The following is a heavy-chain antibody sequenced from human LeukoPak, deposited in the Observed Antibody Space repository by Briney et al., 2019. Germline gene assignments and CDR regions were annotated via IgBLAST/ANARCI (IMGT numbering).Heavy chain of an antibody. CDR3: ARDHEDILTGYRDY. CDR1: GFTFSSYA. Sequence: GGSLRLSCAASGFTFSSYAMHWVRQAPGKGLEYVSAISSNGGSTYYANSVKGRFTISRDNSKNTLYLQMGSLRAEDMAVYYCARDHEDILTGYRDYWGQGTLVTVSS. CDR2: ISSNGGST. V-gene: IGHV3-64*01. D-gene: IGHD3-9*01. J-gene: IGHJ4*02.